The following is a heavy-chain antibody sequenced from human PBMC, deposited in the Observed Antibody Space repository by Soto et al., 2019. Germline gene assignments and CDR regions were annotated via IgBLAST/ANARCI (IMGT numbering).Heavy chain of an antibody. CDR1: GGSISSGGYY. Sequence: SETLSLTCTVSGGSISSGGYYWSWIRQHPGKGLEWIGYIYYSGSTYYNPSLKSRVTISVDPSKNQFSLKLSSVTAADTAVYYCARGNIGSSYDYWGQGTLVTVSS. J-gene: IGHJ4*02. D-gene: IGHD6-6*01. CDR2: IYYSGST. V-gene: IGHV4-31*03. CDR3: ARGNIGSSYDY.